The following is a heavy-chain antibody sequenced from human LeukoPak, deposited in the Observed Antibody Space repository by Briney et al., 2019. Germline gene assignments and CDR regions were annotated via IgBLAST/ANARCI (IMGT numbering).Heavy chain of an antibody. D-gene: IGHD1-26*01. V-gene: IGHV4-4*07. J-gene: IGHJ4*02. Sequence: PSETLSLTCTVSGGSISSYYWSWIRQPAGKGLEWIGRIYTSGSTHYNPSLKSRVTISVDKSKNQFSLKLSSVTAADTAVYYCARERKIVGATEGYWGQGTLVTVSS. CDR3: ARERKIVGATEGY. CDR2: IYTSGST. CDR1: GGSISSYY.